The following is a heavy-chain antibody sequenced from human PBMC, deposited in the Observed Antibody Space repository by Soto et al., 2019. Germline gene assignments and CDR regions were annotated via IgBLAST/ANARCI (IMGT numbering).Heavy chain of an antibody. CDR3: AREIVSVTDWFDP. Sequence: QVQLVESGGGVVQPGRSLRLSCAASGFTFSSYAMHWVRQAPGKGLEWVAVISYDGSNKYYADSVKGRFTISRDNSKNTLYLQTNSLRAEDTAVYYCAREIVSVTDWFDPWGQGSLVTVSS. J-gene: IGHJ5*02. CDR1: GFTFSSYA. V-gene: IGHV3-30-3*01. D-gene: IGHD2-15*01. CDR2: ISYDGSNK.